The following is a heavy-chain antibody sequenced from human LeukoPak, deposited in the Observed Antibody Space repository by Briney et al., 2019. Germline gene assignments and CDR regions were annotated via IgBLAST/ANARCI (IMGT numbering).Heavy chain of an antibody. V-gene: IGHV3-48*02. D-gene: IGHD6-13*01. J-gene: IGHJ4*02. CDR3: ATTVAAAGHFFDY. CDR1: VFTFSTYS. Sequence: GGSLRLSCAASVFTFSTYSMNWVRQAPGKGLEWVSYISTDSGTIYYADSVKGRFTISRDNAKNSLYLQMNSLRDEDTAVYYCATTVAAAGHFFDYWGQGTLVTVSS. CDR2: ISTDSGTI.